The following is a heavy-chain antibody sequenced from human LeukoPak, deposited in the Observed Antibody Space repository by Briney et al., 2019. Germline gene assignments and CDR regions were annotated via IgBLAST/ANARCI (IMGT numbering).Heavy chain of an antibody. J-gene: IGHJ4*02. CDR3: ARDKAAAGTGFDY. V-gene: IGHV1-69*13. Sequence: SVKVSCKASGGTFSSYAICWVRQAPGQGLEWMGGIIPIFGTANYAQKFQGRVTITADESTSTAYMELSSLRSEDTAVYYCARDKAAAGTGFDYWGQGTLVTVSS. CDR2: IIPIFGTA. CDR1: GGTFSSYA. D-gene: IGHD6-13*01.